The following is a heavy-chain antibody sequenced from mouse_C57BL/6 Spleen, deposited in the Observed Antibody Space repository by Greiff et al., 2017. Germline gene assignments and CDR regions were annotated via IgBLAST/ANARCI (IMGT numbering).Heavy chain of an antibody. J-gene: IGHJ3*01. Sequence: VQLQQPGAELVKPGASVKVSCKASGYTFTSYWMHWVKQRPGQGLEWIGRIHPSDSDTNYNQQFKGKATLTVDKSSSTAYMQLSSLTSEDSAVYYCAIDIYYGSSYVGFAYWGQGTLVTVSA. D-gene: IGHD1-1*01. V-gene: IGHV1-74*01. CDR2: IHPSDSDT. CDR3: AIDIYYGSSYVGFAY. CDR1: GYTFTSYW.